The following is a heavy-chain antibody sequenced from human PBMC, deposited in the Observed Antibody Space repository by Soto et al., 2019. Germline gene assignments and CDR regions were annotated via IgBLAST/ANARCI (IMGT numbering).Heavy chain of an antibody. J-gene: IGHJ4*02. D-gene: IGHD4-17*01. CDR2: IYYSGST. CDR1: GGSVGSGSYY. CDR3: ANTFYGDYAFDY. V-gene: IGHV4-61*01. Sequence: SETLSLTCTVSGGSVGSGSYYWSWIRQPPGKGLEWIGYIYYSGSTNYNPSLKSRVTISVDTSKNQFSLRLSSVTAADTAVYYCANTFYGDYAFDYWGQGTLVTVSS.